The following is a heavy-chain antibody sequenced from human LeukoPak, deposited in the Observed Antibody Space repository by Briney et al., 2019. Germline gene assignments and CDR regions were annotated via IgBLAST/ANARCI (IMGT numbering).Heavy chain of an antibody. CDR3: AKSIDY. V-gene: IGHV3-7*02. J-gene: IGHJ4*02. CDR2: INLDGSEI. CDR1: GFIFSSYW. Sequence: GASLRLSCAASGFIFSSYWMTWVRQAPGKGLEWVANINLDGSEIHYLDSVKGRFTISRDNAKNSLYLQMTSLRAEDTAVYYCAKSIDYWGQGALVTVSA.